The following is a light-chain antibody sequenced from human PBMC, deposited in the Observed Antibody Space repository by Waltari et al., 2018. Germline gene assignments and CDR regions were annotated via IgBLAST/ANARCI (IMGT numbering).Light chain of an antibody. CDR2: DAS. CDR1: QSIASN. V-gene: IGKV3-15*01. J-gene: IGKJ5*01. CDR3: QQYNVWPPIT. Sequence: EILMTQSPATLSMSPGERATLSCRASQSIASNLAWYQQRPDQPPRLLIFDASTRATGVPARFSGSASGTEFTLTIRTLQSEDSAVYYCQQYNVWPPITFGQGTRLEIK.